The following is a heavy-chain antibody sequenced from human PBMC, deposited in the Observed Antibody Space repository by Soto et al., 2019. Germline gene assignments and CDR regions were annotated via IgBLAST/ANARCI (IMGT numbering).Heavy chain of an antibody. CDR1: GFTFSSYS. J-gene: IGHJ6*02. CDR2: IGSSSSYI. D-gene: IGHD6-19*01. Sequence: PGGSLRLSCAASGFTFSSYSMNWVRQAPGKGLEWVSSIGSSSSYIYYADSVKGRFTISRDNAKNSLYLQMNSLRAEDTAVYYCARDPNSSSGWYSGLYYYGMDVWGQGTTVTVSS. V-gene: IGHV3-21*04. CDR3: ARDPNSSSGWYSGLYYYGMDV.